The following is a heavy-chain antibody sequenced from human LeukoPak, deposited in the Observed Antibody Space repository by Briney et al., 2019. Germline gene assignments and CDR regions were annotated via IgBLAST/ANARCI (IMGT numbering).Heavy chain of an antibody. J-gene: IGHJ2*01. V-gene: IGHV3-23*01. CDR2: ISSSGSGDNT. D-gene: IGHD1-26*01. CDR3: AKDRTVGASYWYFDL. CDR1: GVTLSTYA. Sequence: GGSLRLSCAASGVTLSTYAMSWARQAPGQGLEWVSGISSSGSGDNTYYADSVKGRFTISRDSSKNTLFLHMNPLRAEDTAIYYCAKDRTVGASYWYFDLWGRGTLVTVPS.